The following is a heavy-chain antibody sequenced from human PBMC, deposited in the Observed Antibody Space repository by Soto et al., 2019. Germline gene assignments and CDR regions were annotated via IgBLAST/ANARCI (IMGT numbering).Heavy chain of an antibody. Sequence: EVQLVESGGGLVQPGGSLRLSCAASGFTFSSYWMHWVRQAPGKGLVWASRINSDGYSISYADSVKGRFTISRDNAKNTLYLQMNSLRAGETAVYYCARGGASGVPPANWGQGTLVTVSS. CDR2: INSDGYSI. V-gene: IGHV3-74*01. J-gene: IGHJ1*01. CDR1: GFTFSSYW. CDR3: ARGGASGVPPAN. D-gene: IGHD3-16*01.